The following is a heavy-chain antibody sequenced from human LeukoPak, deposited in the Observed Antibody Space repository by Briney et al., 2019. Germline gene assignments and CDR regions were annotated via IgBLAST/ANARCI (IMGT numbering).Heavy chain of an antibody. CDR1: GDSVSSNSAA. Sequence: SQTLSLTCAISGDSVSSNSAAWNWIRQSPSRGLEWLGRTYYRSKWYNDYAVSVESRITINPDTSKNQFSLKLSSVTAADTAVYYCARALTVRGFPTGYYYMDVWGKGTTVTISS. CDR2: TYYRSKWYN. V-gene: IGHV6-1*01. J-gene: IGHJ6*03. D-gene: IGHD3-10*01. CDR3: ARALTVRGFPTGYYYMDV.